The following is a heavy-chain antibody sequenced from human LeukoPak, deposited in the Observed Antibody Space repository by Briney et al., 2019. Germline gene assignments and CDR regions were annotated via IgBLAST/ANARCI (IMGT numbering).Heavy chain of an antibody. J-gene: IGHJ4*02. D-gene: IGHD3-22*01. Sequence: GGSLRLSCAASGFIFSDYYMSGIRQAPGKGLEWVSYISSSGSFIYYADSVKGRFTISRDNAKNSLYLQMNSLRAEDTAVYYCAREPYYHDSSGYVSDYWGQGTLVTVSS. V-gene: IGHV3-11*01. CDR2: ISSSGSFI. CDR3: AREPYYHDSSGYVSDY. CDR1: GFIFSDYY.